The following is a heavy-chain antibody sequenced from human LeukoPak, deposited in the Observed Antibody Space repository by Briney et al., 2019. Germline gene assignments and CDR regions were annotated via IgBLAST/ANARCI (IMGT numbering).Heavy chain of an antibody. V-gene: IGHV4-31*03. J-gene: IGHJ4*03. CDR2: ISYSGAT. D-gene: IGHD3/OR15-3a*01. Sequence: SETLSLTCSVSGGSITSAASHWSWIRQHPGQGPEWIGYISYSGATSYCPSLTSRVAISLDTAKNQFSLKLTSVTAADTAVYYCVRVRTGTSCYDYWGQGTRVTVSS. CDR1: GGSITSAASH. CDR3: VRVRTGTSCYDY.